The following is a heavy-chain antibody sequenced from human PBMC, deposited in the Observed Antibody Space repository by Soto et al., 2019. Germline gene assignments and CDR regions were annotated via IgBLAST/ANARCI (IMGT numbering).Heavy chain of an antibody. CDR1: GYTFTVYY. J-gene: IGHJ4*02. CDR3: ARARAKGGGSAGFDY. CDR2: INLKSGAT. V-gene: IGHV1-2*02. Sequence: QVQLGQSGAELKKPGASVNVPCKASGYTFTVYYMHWVRQAPGQGLEWMGWINLKSGATMYQQKFEGRFTMTWDTSASTAYMALTRMRSDDTAVYYCARARAKGGGSAGFDYWGQGTLVTVSS. D-gene: IGHD2-15*01.